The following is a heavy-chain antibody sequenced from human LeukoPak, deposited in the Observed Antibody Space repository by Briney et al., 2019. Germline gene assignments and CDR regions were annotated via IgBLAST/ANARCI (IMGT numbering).Heavy chain of an antibody. Sequence: PGGSLRLPCAASGFTFSSYSMNWVRQAPGKGLEWVSSISSSSSYIYYADSVKGRFTTSRDNAKNSLYLQMNSLRAEDTAVYYCARDPTYFDWLPVYWGQGTLVTVSS. D-gene: IGHD3-9*01. CDR1: GFTFSSYS. CDR3: ARDPTYFDWLPVY. V-gene: IGHV3-21*01. J-gene: IGHJ4*02. CDR2: ISSSSSYI.